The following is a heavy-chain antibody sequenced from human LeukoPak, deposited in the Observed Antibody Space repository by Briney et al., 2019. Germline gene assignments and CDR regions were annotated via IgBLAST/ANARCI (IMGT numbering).Heavy chain of an antibody. D-gene: IGHD5-12*01. CDR3: VRAFGGYDSQRFYYNMDV. J-gene: IGHJ6*03. Sequence: PGGSLRLSCAASGFTFSSYSMNWVRQAPGKGLEWVSCIHGSASYNYYADSVKGRFTISRDSAKNSLYLEMSGLRVEDTAVYYCVRAFGGYDSQRFYYNMDVWGKGTTVTVSS. CDR2: IHGSASYN. CDR1: GFTFSSYS. V-gene: IGHV3-21*06.